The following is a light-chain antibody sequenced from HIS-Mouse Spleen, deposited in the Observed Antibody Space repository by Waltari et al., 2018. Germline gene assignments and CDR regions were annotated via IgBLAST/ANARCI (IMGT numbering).Light chain of an antibody. CDR3: YSTDSSGNHRV. CDR2: EDS. Sequence: SYELTQPPSVSVSPGQRARITCSGYALPNKYAYWYQQKSGQAPVLVIYEDSKRPSGIPERFSGSSSGTMATLTISGAQVEDEADYYCYSTDSSGNHRVFGGGTKLTVL. CDR1: ALPNKY. V-gene: IGLV3-10*01. J-gene: IGLJ2*01.